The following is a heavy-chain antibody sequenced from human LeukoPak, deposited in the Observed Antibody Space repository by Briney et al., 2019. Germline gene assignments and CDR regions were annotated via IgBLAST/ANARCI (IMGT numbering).Heavy chain of an antibody. CDR1: GESFSGYF. J-gene: IGHJ4*02. V-gene: IGHV4-34*01. Sequence: SETLSLTCAVYGESFSGYFWSWIRQPPGKGLEWIGEINHSESTNYNPSLKSRVTISVDTSKNQFSLKLSSVTAADTAVYYCARGLYTTGWYYEYWGQGTLVTVSS. D-gene: IGHD6-19*01. CDR2: INHSEST. CDR3: ARGLYTTGWYYEY.